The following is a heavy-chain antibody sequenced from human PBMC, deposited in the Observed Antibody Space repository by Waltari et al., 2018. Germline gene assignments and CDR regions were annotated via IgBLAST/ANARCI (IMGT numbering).Heavy chain of an antibody. CDR2: IYYSGST. Sequence: QLQLQESGPGLVKPSETLSLTRTVSGGSVSSSSYYWGWIRQPPGKGLEWIGSIYYSGSTYYNPSLKSGVTISVDTSKNQFSLKLSSVTAADTAVYYCATSVYSGGYYDYWGQGTLVTVSS. V-gene: IGHV4-39*01. CDR1: GGSVSSSSYY. CDR3: ATSVYSGGYYDY. D-gene: IGHD1-26*01. J-gene: IGHJ4*02.